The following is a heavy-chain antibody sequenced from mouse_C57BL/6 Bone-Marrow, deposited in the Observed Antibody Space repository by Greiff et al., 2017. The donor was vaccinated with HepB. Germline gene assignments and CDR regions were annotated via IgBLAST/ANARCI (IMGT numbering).Heavy chain of an antibody. D-gene: IGHD2-5*01. CDR2: IWRGGST. V-gene: IGHV2-5*01. CDR3: AKIYSNPDFDV. CDR1: GFSLTSYG. J-gene: IGHJ1*03. Sequence: VHLVESGPGLVQPSQSLSITCTVSGFSLTSYGVHWVRQSPGKGLEWLGVIWRGGSTDYNAAFMSRLSITKDNSKSQVFFKMNSLQADDTAIYYCAKIYSNPDFDVWGTGTTVTVSS.